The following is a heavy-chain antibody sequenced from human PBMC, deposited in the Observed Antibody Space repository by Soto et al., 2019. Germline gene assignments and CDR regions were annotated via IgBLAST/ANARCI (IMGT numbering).Heavy chain of an antibody. Sequence: RGSLRLSCAASGFTFRSYGMHWVRQAPGKGLEWVALIWYDGSNKYYADSVKGRFTISRDNSKNTLYLQMNSLRAEDTAVYYCARVSRLNSYYGMDVSGQGASVTVSS. CDR1: GFTFRSYG. J-gene: IGHJ6*02. V-gene: IGHV3-33*01. CDR3: ARVSRLNSYYGMDV. CDR2: IWYDGSNK.